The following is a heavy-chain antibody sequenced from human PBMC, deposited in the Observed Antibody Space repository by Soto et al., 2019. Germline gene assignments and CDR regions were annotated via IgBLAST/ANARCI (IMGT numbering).Heavy chain of an antibody. V-gene: IGHV1-2*04. J-gene: IGHJ6*03. CDR3: ARAGVAARSYYYYYMDS. CDR2: INPNSGGT. D-gene: IGHD6-6*01. CDR1: GYTFTGYY. Sequence: GASVKVSCKASGYTFTGYYMHWVRQAPGQGLEWMGWINPNSGGTNYAQKFQGWVTMTRDTSISTAYMELSRLRSDDTAVYYCARAGVAARSYYYYYMDSWGKGTTVTVAS.